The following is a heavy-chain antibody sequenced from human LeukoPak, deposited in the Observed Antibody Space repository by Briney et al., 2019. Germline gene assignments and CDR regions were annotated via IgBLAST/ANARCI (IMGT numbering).Heavy chain of an antibody. CDR2: IRSKAYGGTT. V-gene: IGHV3-49*04. CDR3: TRGGYSGGGYYYYYMDV. D-gene: IGHD5-12*01. CDR1: GFTFDDYG. J-gene: IGHJ6*03. Sequence: PGGSLRLSCAASGFTFDDYGMSWVRQAPGKGLEWVGFIRSKAYGGTTEYAASVKGRFTISRDDSKSIAYLQMNSLKTEDTAVYYCTRGGYSGGGYYYYYMDVWGKGTTVTVSS.